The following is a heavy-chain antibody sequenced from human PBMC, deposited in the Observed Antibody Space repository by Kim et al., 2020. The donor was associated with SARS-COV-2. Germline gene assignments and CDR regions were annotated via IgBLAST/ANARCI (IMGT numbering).Heavy chain of an antibody. CDR2: ISGSGTGT. CDR1: GFTFSSYD. Sequence: GGSLRLSCAVSGFTFSSYDMSWVRQAPGRGLEWVSGISGSGTGTYYADSVKGRFTVSRDNSKNTLYLQMNSLRADDTAVYYCAKDGRSHTPGYWGQGTL. V-gene: IGHV3-23*01. D-gene: IGHD6-13*01. J-gene: IGHJ4*02. CDR3: AKDGRSHTPGY.